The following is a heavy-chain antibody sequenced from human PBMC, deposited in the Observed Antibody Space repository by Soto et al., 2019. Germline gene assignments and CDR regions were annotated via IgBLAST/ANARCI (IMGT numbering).Heavy chain of an antibody. CDR2: ISSRGDRT. D-gene: IGHD5-18*01. Sequence: GGSLRLSCAGSGFTFSRCAMNWVRQAPGKGLEWVSIISSRGDRTSYAESVKGRFTISRDDSKNTLFLHMNSLGAEDTAVYYCAKETGYSYGFQPNALDVWGQGTTVTVSS. J-gene: IGHJ6*02. CDR1: GFTFSRCA. CDR3: AKETGYSYGFQPNALDV. V-gene: IGHV3-23*01.